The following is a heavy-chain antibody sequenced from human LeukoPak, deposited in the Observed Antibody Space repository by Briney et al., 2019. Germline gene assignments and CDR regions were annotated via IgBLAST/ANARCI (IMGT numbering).Heavy chain of an antibody. CDR1: GYTFTGYR. CDR2: INPNSGGT. J-gene: IGHJ4*02. CDR3: ARAHSSSWTFDY. Sequence: ASVKVSCKSSGYTFTGYRMHWVRQAPGQGLEWMGWINPNSGGTNYAQKFQGRVTMTRDTSISTAYMELSRLRSDDTAVYYCARAHSSSWTFDYWGQGTLVTVSS. V-gene: IGHV1-2*02. D-gene: IGHD6-13*01.